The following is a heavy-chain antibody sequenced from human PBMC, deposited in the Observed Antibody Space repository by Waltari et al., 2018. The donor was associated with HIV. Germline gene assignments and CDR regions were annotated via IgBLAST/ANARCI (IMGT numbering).Heavy chain of an antibody. V-gene: IGHV3-23*01. Sequence: EVQLLESGGGLVQPGGSLRLSCAGSGFTFSSYAMTWVRQAPGKELEWVSAIFGDGGSTFYADSVKGRFTISRDNSKNTLYLQMNSLRAEDTAVYYCAKGTLNPLTTDYWGQGTLVTVSS. D-gene: IGHD4-17*01. J-gene: IGHJ4*02. CDR2: IFGDGGST. CDR1: GFTFSSYA. CDR3: AKGTLNPLTTDY.